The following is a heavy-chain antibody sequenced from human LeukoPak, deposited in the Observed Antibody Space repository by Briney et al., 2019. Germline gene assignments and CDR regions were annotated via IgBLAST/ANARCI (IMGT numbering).Heavy chain of an antibody. D-gene: IGHD1-1*01. CDR1: GGSISNYY. CDR3: ARVTDWNDLDY. Sequence: SETLSLTCTVSGGSISNYYWSWIRQPPGKELEWIGYIYYIGSTNYNPSLKSRVTISVDTSKNQFSLKLTSVTAADTAVYYCARVTDWNDLDYWGQGTLVTVSS. CDR2: IYYIGST. V-gene: IGHV4-59*01. J-gene: IGHJ4*02.